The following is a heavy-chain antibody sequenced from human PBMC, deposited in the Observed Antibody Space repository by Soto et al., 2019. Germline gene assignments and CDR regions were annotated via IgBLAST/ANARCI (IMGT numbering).Heavy chain of an antibody. CDR2: IYYSGST. V-gene: IGHV4-31*03. CDR3: ARAVGTWFGEKYYFDY. J-gene: IGHJ4*02. D-gene: IGHD3-10*01. Sequence: TLSLTCTVSGGSISSGGYYWSWIRQHPGKGLEWIGYIYYSGSTYYNPSLKSRVTISVDTSKNQFSLKLSSVTAADTAVYYCARAVGTWFGEKYYFDYWGQGTLVTVSS. CDR1: GGSISSGGYY.